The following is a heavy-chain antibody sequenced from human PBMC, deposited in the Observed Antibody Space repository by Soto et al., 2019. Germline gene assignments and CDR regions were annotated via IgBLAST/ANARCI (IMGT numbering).Heavy chain of an antibody. CDR2: IYYSWST. J-gene: IGHJ6*02. V-gene: IGHV4-31*03. CDR3: AGSDYALEYYYGMDV. Sequence: QVQLQESGPGLVKPSQTLSLTCTVSGGSISSGGYYWSWIRQHPGKGLEWIGYIYYSWSTYYNPSLKSRVTISVDTSKNQFSLKLSSVTAADTAVYYCAGSDYALEYYYGMDVWGQGTTVTVSS. D-gene: IGHD2-21*02. CDR1: GGSISSGGYY.